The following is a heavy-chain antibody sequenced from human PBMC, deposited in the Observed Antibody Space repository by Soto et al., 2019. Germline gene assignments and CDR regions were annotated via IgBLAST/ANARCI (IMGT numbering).Heavy chain of an antibody. V-gene: IGHV4-61*01. CDR1: GGSVSSGSYY. J-gene: IGHJ6*02. D-gene: IGHD3-3*01. CDR3: AREDFWSGGGLYGMDV. Sequence: QVQLQESGPGLVKPSETLSLTCTVSGGSVSSGSYYWSWIRQPPGKGLEWIGYIYYSGSTNYNPSLKSRVTISVDTSKNQISLKLSSVTAADTAVYYCAREDFWSGGGLYGMDVWGQGTTVTVSS. CDR2: IYYSGST.